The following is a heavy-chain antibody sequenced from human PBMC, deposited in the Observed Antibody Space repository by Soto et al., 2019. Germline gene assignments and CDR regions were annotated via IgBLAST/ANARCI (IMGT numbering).Heavy chain of an antibody. V-gene: IGHV3-74*01. D-gene: IGHD3-16*01. CDR2: INSDGSTK. J-gene: IGHJ3*01. CDR3: VRDRGSPDSFDS. Sequence: EVQLEESGGGLVQPGESLRLSCAASGFPFTPFWMHWVRQAPGKGLEWLSHINSDGSTKVYADSVKGRFSISRDNAKNTLYLQLNSLKVEDTAVYYCVRDRGSPDSFDSWGRGTMVTVSS. CDR1: GFPFTPFW.